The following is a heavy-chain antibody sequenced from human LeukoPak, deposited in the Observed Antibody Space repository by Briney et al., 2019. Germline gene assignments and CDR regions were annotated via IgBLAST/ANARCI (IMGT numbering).Heavy chain of an antibody. D-gene: IGHD6-13*01. V-gene: IGHV4-34*01. CDR3: ARGRYVTTRGGAAAGFLDY. J-gene: IGHJ4*02. CDR2: INHGGST. CDR1: VGSFCGHY. Sequence: SETLSHTCAVPVGSFCGHYWKWIRQPLGKGLEWIGEINHGGSTNYNPSLKSRVTISVDTSQNQFSLRLRSVTAADTAVYYWARGRYVTTRGGAAAGFLDYWGQGTLVTVST.